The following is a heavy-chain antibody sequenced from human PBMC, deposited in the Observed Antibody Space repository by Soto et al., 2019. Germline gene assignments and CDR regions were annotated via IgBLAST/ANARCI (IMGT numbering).Heavy chain of an antibody. D-gene: IGHD2-2*01. CDR1: GYTFTSYD. V-gene: IGHV1-8*01. J-gene: IGHJ6*03. CDR3: ARGARDIVVVPANDYYMDV. Sequence: ASLKVSCKASGYTFTSYDINWVRQATGQGLEWMGWMNPNSGNTGYAQKFQGRVTMTRNTSISTAYMELSSLRSEDTAVYYCARGARDIVVVPANDYYMDVWGKGTTVTVSS. CDR2: MNPNSGNT.